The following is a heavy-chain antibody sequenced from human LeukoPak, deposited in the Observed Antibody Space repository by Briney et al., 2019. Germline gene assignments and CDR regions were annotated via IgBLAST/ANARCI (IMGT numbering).Heavy chain of an antibody. Sequence: GGSLKLSCAPSGFTFSGSAMHWVPQAPGKGLEWVGRIKSKANIYSTAYALSVKGRFTTSRADSKNTTYLQMNSLKTEDTSVYYCTTPPVGEWLVNYWGQGTLVTVS. D-gene: IGHD6-19*01. CDR1: GFTFSGSA. CDR3: TTPPVGEWLVNY. V-gene: IGHV3-73*01. J-gene: IGHJ4*02. CDR2: IKSKANIYST.